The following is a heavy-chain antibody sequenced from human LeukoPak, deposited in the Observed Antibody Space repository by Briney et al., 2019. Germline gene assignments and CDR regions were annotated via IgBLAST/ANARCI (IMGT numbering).Heavy chain of an antibody. CDR1: GFTFSSYG. CDR2: IWYDGSNK. V-gene: IGHV3-33*01. CDR3: TSRYCSTSNCYSFDN. J-gene: IGHJ3*02. D-gene: IGHD2-2*01. Sequence: PGGSLRLSCAASGFTFSSYGMHWVRQAPGKGLEWVAVIWYDGSNKYYVDSVKGRFTISRDNSKNTLYLQMNSLRVEDTAVYYCTSRYCSTSNCYSFDNWGQGTMVTVSS.